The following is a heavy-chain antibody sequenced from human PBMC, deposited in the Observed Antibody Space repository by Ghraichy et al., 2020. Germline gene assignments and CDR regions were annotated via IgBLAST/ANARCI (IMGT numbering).Heavy chain of an antibody. J-gene: IGHJ4*02. CDR2: IYYSGST. CDR1: GGSISSNY. D-gene: IGHD3-16*01. CDR3: ARHLGGSFFDS. V-gene: IGHV4-59*08. Sequence: SETLSLTCTVSGGSISSNYWSWIRQPPGKGLEWIGYIYYSGSTNYNPSLKSRVTISVDTSKNQFSLKLSSVTAADTAVYYCARHLGGSFFDSWGQGTLVTVSS.